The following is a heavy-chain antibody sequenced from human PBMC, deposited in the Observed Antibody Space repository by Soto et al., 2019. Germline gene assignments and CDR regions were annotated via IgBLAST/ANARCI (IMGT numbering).Heavy chain of an antibody. D-gene: IGHD4-17*01. J-gene: IGHJ4*02. CDR3: AKDPDYGDYVRQGLDY. CDR2: ISYDGSNK. CDR1: GFTFSSYG. Sequence: QVQLVESGGGVVQPGRSLRLSCAASGFTFSSYGMHWVRQAPGKGLEWVAVISYDGSNKYYADSVKGRFTISRDNSKNTLYLQTNSLRAEDTAVYYCAKDPDYGDYVRQGLDYWGQGTLVTVSS. V-gene: IGHV3-30*18.